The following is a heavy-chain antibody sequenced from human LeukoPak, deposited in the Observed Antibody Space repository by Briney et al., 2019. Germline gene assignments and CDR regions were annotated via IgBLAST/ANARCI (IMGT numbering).Heavy chain of an antibody. CDR3: ARDSSGWYDSYYYGMDV. Sequence: ASVKVSCKASGYTFTSYAMNWVRQAPGQGLEWMGWINTNTGNPTYAQGFTGRFVFSLDTSVSTAYLQISSLKAEDTAVYYRARDSSGWYDSYYYGMDVWGQGTTVTVSS. CDR2: INTNTGNP. J-gene: IGHJ6*02. CDR1: GYTFTSYA. V-gene: IGHV7-4-1*02. D-gene: IGHD6-19*01.